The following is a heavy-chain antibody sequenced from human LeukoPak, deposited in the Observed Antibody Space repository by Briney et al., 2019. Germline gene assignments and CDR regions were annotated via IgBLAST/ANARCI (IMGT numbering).Heavy chain of an antibody. J-gene: IGHJ4*02. V-gene: IGHV4-34*01. CDR3: ARGRPGDGGYFDY. D-gene: IGHD3-10*01. Sequence: SETLSLTCAVYGGSFSGYYWSWIRQPPGKGLERIGEINHSGSTNYNPSLKSRVTISVDTSKNQFSLKLSAVTAADTAVYYCARGRPGDGGYFDYWGQGTLVTVSS. CDR1: GGSFSGYY. CDR2: INHSGST.